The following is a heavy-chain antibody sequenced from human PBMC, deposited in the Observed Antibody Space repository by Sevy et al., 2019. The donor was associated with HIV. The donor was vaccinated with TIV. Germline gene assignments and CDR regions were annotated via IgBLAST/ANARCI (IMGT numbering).Heavy chain of an antibody. CDR2: ISAYNGNT. Sequence: ASVKVSCKASGYTFTSYGISWVRQAPGQGLEWMGWISAYNGNTNYAQKLQGRVTMTTDTSTSTAYMELRSLRSDDTAVYYCARDVVVPAVRRDDWFDPWGQGTLVTVSS. D-gene: IGHD2-2*01. CDR3: ARDVVVPAVRRDDWFDP. CDR1: GYTFTSYG. J-gene: IGHJ5*02. V-gene: IGHV1-18*04.